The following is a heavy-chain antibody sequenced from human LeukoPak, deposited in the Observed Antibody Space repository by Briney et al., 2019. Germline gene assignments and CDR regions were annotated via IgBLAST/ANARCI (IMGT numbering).Heavy chain of an antibody. CDR2: ISSNGGST. Sequence: GGSLRLSCAASGFTFSSYAMDWVRQAPGKGLEYVSAISSNGGSTYYANSVKGRFTISRDNSKNTLYLQMGSLRAEDMAVYYCAREPGATPWDAFDIWGQGTMVTVSS. CDR1: GFTFSSYA. D-gene: IGHD2-2*01. J-gene: IGHJ3*02. CDR3: AREPGATPWDAFDI. V-gene: IGHV3-64*01.